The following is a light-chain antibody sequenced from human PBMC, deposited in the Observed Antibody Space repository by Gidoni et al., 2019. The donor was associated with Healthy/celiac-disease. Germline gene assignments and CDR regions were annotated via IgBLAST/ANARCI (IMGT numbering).Light chain of an antibody. CDR1: QSISSW. Sequence: DIQMTQSPSTLSAYGGDRVTITCRASQSISSWLAWYQKKPGNAPKLLIYDASSLESGVPSRFRGSGAWTEFTLTISSLQPDDFATYYCQQGFTFGPGTKVDIK. CDR2: DAS. J-gene: IGKJ3*01. V-gene: IGKV1-5*01. CDR3: QQGFT.